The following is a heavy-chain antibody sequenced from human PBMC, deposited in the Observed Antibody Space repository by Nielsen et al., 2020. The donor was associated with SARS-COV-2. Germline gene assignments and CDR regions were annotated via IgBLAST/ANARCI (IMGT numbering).Heavy chain of an antibody. V-gene: IGHV4-59*08. J-gene: IGHJ4*02. CDR2: IYYSGST. CDR3: ARSAAYYDFWSGYSLDS. CDR1: GGSISTYY. D-gene: IGHD3-3*01. Sequence: SETLSLTCTVSGGSISTYYWSWIRQPPGKGLEWIGYIYYSGSTNYNPSLKSRLTISVDTSRNQFSLNLRSVTAADTAVYYCARSAAYYDFWSGYSLDSWSQGTLVTVSS.